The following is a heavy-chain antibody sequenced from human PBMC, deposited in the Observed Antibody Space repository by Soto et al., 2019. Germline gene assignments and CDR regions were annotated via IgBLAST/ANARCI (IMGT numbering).Heavy chain of an antibody. Sequence: GGSLRLSCAASGFTFSSYAMSWVRQAPGKGLEWVSAISGSGGSTYYADSVKGRFTISRDNSKNTLYLQMNSLRAEDTALSYRETDTNLVEDAFDIWGQGTMATVSS. J-gene: IGHJ3*02. CDR1: GFTFSSYA. CDR3: ETDTNLVEDAFDI. D-gene: IGHD6-6*01. CDR2: ISGSGGST. V-gene: IGHV3-23*01.